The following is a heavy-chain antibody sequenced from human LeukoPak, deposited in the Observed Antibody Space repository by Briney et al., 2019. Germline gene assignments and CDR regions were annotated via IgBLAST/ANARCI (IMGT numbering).Heavy chain of an antibody. Sequence: SETLSLTCTVSGYSISSGYYWGWLRQPPGKGLEWIGYNYYSGSTNYNPSLKSRVTISVDTSKHQFSLKLSSVTAADTAVYYCARGKGGSGSFYYYGMDVWGQGTTVTVSS. CDR2: NYYSGST. D-gene: IGHD3-10*01. CDR3: ARGKGGSGSFYYYGMDV. J-gene: IGHJ6*02. CDR1: GYSISSGYY. V-gene: IGHV4-61*01.